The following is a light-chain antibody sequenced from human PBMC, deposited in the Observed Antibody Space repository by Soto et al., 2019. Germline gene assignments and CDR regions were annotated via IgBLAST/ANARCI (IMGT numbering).Light chain of an antibody. V-gene: IGKV3-15*01. CDR1: QSVNHN. J-gene: IGKJ5*01. Sequence: EVVLTQSPGTLSLSRGERATLSCKASQSVNHNLAWYQQKPGQAPRLLVFDKSSRAPGVPARFSGSGTGTDFILTINSLQSEDFGVYYCHQYNNWPTSTFGQGTRLEIK. CDR3: HQYNNWPTST. CDR2: DKS.